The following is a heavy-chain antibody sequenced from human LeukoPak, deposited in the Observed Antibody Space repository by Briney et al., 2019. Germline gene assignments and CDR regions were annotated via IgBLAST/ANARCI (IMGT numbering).Heavy chain of an antibody. D-gene: IGHD3-22*01. CDR1: GGPISSGDYY. CDR2: IYYSGST. CDR3: ARPLYYYDSSGYNDD. V-gene: IGHV4-31*03. Sequence: PSETLSLTCTVSGGPISSGDYYWSWIRQHPGKGLEWIGYIYYSGSTSYNPSLKSRVTISVDTSKNQFSLKLSSVTAADTAVYYCARPLYYYDSSGYNDDWGQGTLVTVSS. J-gene: IGHJ4*02.